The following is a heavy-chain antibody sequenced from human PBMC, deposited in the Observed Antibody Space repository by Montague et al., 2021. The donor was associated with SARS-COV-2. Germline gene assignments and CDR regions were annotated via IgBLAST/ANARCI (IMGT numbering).Heavy chain of an antibody. D-gene: IGHD5-12*01. CDR1: DDSLHRSAYY. V-gene: IGHV4-39*01. Sequence: SETLSLTCTVSDDSLHRSAYYWGWFRRPPGKGPEWVGEISHSGYTDYNPSLESRLTISLDSSKKQFSLKMTSVTAADTAIYYCASAPRYSFGFWAYWGQGTLVSVSS. CDR2: ISHSGYT. CDR3: ASAPRYSFGFWAY. J-gene: IGHJ4*02.